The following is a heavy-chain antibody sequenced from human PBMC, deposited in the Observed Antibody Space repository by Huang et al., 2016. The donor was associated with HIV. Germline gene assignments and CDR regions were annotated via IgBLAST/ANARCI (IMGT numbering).Heavy chain of an antibody. CDR1: GFTFSGYG. J-gene: IGHJ4*02. V-gene: IGHV3-30*18. CDR2: ITFDGKNK. CDR3: AKDNDLYYFDY. Sequence: QVHLVESGGGVVQPGRSLRLSCAASGFTFSGYGMHWVGQAPGKGLEWVAVITFDGKNKYYADSVRGRFTVSRDNSQNTVSLQMNTLRAEDTAVYYCAKDNDLYYFDYWGQGTLVTVSS. D-gene: IGHD1-1*01.